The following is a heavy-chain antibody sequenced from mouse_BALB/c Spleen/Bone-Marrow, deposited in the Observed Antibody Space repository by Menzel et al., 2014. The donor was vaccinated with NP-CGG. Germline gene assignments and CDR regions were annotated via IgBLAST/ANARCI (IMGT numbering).Heavy chain of an antibody. J-gene: IGHJ1*01. CDR2: INPYNDGT. CDR1: GYTFTSYL. D-gene: IGHD2-1*01. CDR3: ARGGNYWYFNV. Sequence: VQLKESGPELVKPGASVKMSCKASGYTFTSYLMRWVKQKPGQGLEWIGYINPYNDGTKYNEKFKGKATLTSDKSSSTAYMELSSLTSEDSAVYYCARGGNYWYFNVWGAGTTVTVSS. V-gene: IGHV1-14*01.